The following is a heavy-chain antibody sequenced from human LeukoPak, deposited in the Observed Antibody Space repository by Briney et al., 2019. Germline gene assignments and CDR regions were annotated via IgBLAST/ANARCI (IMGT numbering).Heavy chain of an antibody. D-gene: IGHD3-10*01. CDR1: GGSISSGGYY. CDR3: ARVSGNYYQIDY. J-gene: IGHJ4*02. V-gene: IGHV4-39*01. Sequence: SESLSLTCTVSGGSISSGGYYWSRIRQHPGKGLEWIGYIYYSGSTYFNPSLKSRVTIPEHTSKNQFSLELNSVTAADTAMYYCARVSGNYYQIDYWGQGTLVTVSS. CDR2: IYYSGST.